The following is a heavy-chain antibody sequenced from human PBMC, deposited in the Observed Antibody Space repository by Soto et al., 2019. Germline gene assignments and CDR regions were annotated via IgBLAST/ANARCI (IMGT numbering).Heavy chain of an antibody. Sequence: PGGSLRLSCAASGFTFSSYSMNWVRQAPGKGLEWASYISSSSSTIYYADSVKGRFTISRDNAKNSLYLQMNSLRDEDTAVYYCARAAGIAVAGETPGPFDIWGQGPMVTVSS. CDR3: ARAAGIAVAGETPGPFDI. D-gene: IGHD6-19*01. V-gene: IGHV3-48*02. CDR1: GFTFSSYS. J-gene: IGHJ3*02. CDR2: ISSSSSTI.